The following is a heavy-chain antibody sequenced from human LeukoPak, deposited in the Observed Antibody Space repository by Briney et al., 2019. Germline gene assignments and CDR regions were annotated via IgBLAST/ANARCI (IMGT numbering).Heavy chain of an antibody. V-gene: IGHV1-69*04. CDR2: IIPILGIA. CDR1: GGTFSSYA. CDR3: ARSMVRDQNWVDP. D-gene: IGHD3-10*01. J-gene: IGHJ5*02. Sequence: ASVKVSCKASGGTFSSYAISWVRQAPGQGLEWMGRIIPILGIANYAQKFQGRVTITADKSTSTAYMELSSLRSEDTAVYYCARSMVRDQNWVDPWGQGTLVTVSS.